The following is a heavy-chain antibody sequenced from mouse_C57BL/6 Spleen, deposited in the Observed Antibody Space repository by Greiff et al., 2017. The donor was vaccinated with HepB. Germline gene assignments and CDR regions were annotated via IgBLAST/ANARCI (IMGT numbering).Heavy chain of an antibody. CDR1: GYTFTSYG. Sequence: QVQLKQSGAELARPGASVKLSCKASGYTFTSYGISWVKQRTGQGLEWIGEIYPRSGNTYYNEKFKGKATLTADKSSSTAYMELRSLTSEDSAVYFCARSHYYGDAMDYWGQGTSVTVSS. J-gene: IGHJ4*01. CDR3: ARSHYYGDAMDY. V-gene: IGHV1-81*01. CDR2: IYPRSGNT. D-gene: IGHD1-2*01.